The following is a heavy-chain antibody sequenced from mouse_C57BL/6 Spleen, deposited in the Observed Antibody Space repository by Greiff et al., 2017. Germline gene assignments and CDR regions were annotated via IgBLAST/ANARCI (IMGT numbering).Heavy chain of an antibody. CDR2: ISSGGDYI. CDR3: TRVTTVVGPYFDY. CDR1: GFTFSSYA. D-gene: IGHD1-1*01. V-gene: IGHV5-9-1*02. J-gene: IGHJ2*01. Sequence: EVQGVESGEGLVKPGGSLKLSCAASGFTFSSYAMSWVRQTPEKRLEWVAYISSGGDYIYYADTVKGRFTISRDNARNTLYLQMSSLKSEDTAMYYCTRVTTVVGPYFDYWGQGTTLTVSS.